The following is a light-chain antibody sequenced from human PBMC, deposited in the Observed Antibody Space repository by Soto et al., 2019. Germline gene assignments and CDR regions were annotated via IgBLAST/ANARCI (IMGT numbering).Light chain of an antibody. CDR1: QSVSIL. V-gene: IGKV3D-15*01. J-gene: IGKJ1*01. CDR2: DAS. CDR3: QQFGISPWT. Sequence: EIVMTQSPATLSVSPGERATLSCRASQSVSILLAWYQQKPGQAPRLLIYDASNRATGIPVRFSGSGSVTDFTLTISRLEPEDFAVYYCQQFGISPWTFGQGTKVDIK.